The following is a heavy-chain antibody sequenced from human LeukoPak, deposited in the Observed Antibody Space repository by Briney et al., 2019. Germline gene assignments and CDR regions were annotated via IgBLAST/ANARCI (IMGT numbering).Heavy chain of an antibody. V-gene: IGHV4-30-4*01. J-gene: IGHJ3*02. D-gene: IGHD5-12*01. CDR2: FYYSGST. CDR3: ARDGGSGYDSGPFPNAFDI. CDR1: GGSISSGDYY. Sequence: PSQTLSLTCTVSGGSISSGDYYWSWIRQPPGKGLEWIGYFYYSGSTYYNPSLKSRVTISVDTSKNQFSLKLSSVTAADTAVYYCARDGGSGYDSGPFPNAFDIWGQGTMVTVSS.